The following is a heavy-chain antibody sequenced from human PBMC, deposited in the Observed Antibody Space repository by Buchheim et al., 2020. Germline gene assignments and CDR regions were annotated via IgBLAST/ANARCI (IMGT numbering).Heavy chain of an antibody. D-gene: IGHD3-22*01. V-gene: IGHV1-69*01. CDR3: ARGSDYYDSSGYYYEGGI. J-gene: IGHJ4*02. Sequence: QVQLVQSGAEVKKPGSSVKVSCKASGGTFSSYAISWVRQAPGQGLEWMGGIIPIFVTANYAQKFQGRVTITAVESTSTAYMELSSVRSEDTAVYYCARGSDYYDSSGYYYEGGIWGQGTL. CDR1: GGTFSSYA. CDR2: IIPIFVTA.